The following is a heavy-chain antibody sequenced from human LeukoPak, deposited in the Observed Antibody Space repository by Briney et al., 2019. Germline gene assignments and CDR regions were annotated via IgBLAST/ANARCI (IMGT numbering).Heavy chain of an antibody. CDR3: ARARSARWGLDV. CDR2: INHTGRS. CDR1: GGPFSGYY. D-gene: IGHD4-23*01. Sequence: SETLSLTCEVHGGPFSGYYWSWIRQSPGKGLEWIGEINHTGRSHYNPSVESRVTISVDTSKNQFSLRLSSVTAADTGVYFCARARSARWGLDVWGQGTTVSVS. J-gene: IGHJ6*02. V-gene: IGHV4-34*01.